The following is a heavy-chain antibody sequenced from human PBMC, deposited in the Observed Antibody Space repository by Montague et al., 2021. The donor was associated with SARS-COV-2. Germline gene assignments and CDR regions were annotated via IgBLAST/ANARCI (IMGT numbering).Heavy chain of an antibody. Sequence: SETLSLTCTVSGGSISSSSYYWGWIRQPPGKGLEGMGSIYYSGSNYYNPSLKSRVTISVDTTKNQFSLKLSSVTAADTDVYYCARHGKTRIAMLVVVIGYFDVWGQGTLVTVSS. CDR2: IYYSGSN. CDR1: GGSISSSSYY. J-gene: IGHJ4*02. D-gene: IGHD3-22*01. CDR3: ARHGKTRIAMLVVVIGYFDV. V-gene: IGHV4-39*01.